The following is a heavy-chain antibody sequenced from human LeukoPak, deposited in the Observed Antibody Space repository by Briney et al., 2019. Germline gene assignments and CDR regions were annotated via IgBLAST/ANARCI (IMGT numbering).Heavy chain of an antibody. CDR3: ARGKITMVRGVIIKRNYYYYMDV. CDR2: MNPNSGNT. CDR1: GYTFTSYD. D-gene: IGHD3-10*01. J-gene: IGHJ6*03. Sequence: ASVKVSCKASGYTFTSYDINWVRQATGQGLEWMGWMNPNSGNTGYAQKFQGRGTITRNTSISTAYMELSSLRSEDTAVYYCARGKITMVRGVIIKRNYYYYMDVWGKGTTVTISS. V-gene: IGHV1-8*03.